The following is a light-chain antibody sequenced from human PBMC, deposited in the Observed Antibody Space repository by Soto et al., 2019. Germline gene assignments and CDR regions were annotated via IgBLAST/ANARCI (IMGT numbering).Light chain of an antibody. V-gene: IGKV1-17*03. CDR2: AAS. CDR1: QGISNY. CDR3: LQRHSYPYT. Sequence: DIQMTQSPSAMSASVGDRVTITCRASQGISNYLVCFQQKPGGVPKRLIYAASILQSGVPSSFNASRSGTEFTLTVSSLHPEDFAIYYCLQRHSYPYTFGQGTKRVS. J-gene: IGKJ2*01.